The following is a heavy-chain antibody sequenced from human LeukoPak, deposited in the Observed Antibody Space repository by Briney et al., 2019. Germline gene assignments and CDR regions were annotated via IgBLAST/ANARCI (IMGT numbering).Heavy chain of an antibody. Sequence: SRTLSLTCTVSVGSISNGFYYWSWIRQHPGKGLEWIGNIYYSGSTYYNPSLKSRVTISVDTSKNQFSLKLSSVTAADTAVYYCARRSFAGNWFDPWGQGTLVTVSS. CDR1: VGSISNGFYY. CDR2: IYYSGST. J-gene: IGHJ5*02. D-gene: IGHD3-10*01. V-gene: IGHV4-31*02. CDR3: ARRSFAGNWFDP.